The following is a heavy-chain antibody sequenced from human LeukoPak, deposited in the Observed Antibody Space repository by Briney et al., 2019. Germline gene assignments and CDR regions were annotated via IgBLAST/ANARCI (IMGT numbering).Heavy chain of an antibody. Sequence: GGSLRLSCAASGFTFDDYGMSWVRQAPGKGLEWVSGINWNGGSTVYADSVKGRFTISRDNAKNSLYLQMNSLRAEDTALYYCAGGITMTTQGAFDIWGQGTMVTVSS. D-gene: IGHD3-22*01. J-gene: IGHJ3*02. CDR1: GFTFDDYG. CDR2: INWNGGST. V-gene: IGHV3-20*04. CDR3: AGGITMTTQGAFDI.